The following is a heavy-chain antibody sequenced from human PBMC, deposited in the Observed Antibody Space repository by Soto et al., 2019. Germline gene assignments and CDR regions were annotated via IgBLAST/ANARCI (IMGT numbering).Heavy chain of an antibody. Sequence: QVQLVQSGAEVKKPGSSVKVSCKASGGTFSSYAISWVRQAPGQGLEWMGGIIPIFGTANYAQKFQGRVTITADESTSTAYMELSSLRSEDTAVYYCARDHWDIVLVPAAYGMDVWGKVTTVTVSS. J-gene: IGHJ6*04. V-gene: IGHV1-69*12. CDR3: ARDHWDIVLVPAAYGMDV. CDR1: GGTFSSYA. D-gene: IGHD2-2*01. CDR2: IIPIFGTA.